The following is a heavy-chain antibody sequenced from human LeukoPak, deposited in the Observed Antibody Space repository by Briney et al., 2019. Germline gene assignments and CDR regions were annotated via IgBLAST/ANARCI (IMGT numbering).Heavy chain of an antibody. CDR3: ASHSSGWYEEYFQH. CDR1: GFTVSSNY. CDR2: IYSGGGT. V-gene: IGHV3-53*01. J-gene: IGHJ1*01. D-gene: IGHD6-19*01. Sequence: GGSLRLSCAASGFTVSSNYMSGVRQAPGKGLEWVSLIYSGGGTYYADSVKGRFTISRDNSKNTLYLQMNSLRAEDTAVYYCASHSSGWYEEYFQHWGQGTLVTVSS.